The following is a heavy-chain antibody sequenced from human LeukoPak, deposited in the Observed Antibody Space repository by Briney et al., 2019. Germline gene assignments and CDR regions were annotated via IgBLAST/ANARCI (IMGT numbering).Heavy chain of an antibody. CDR2: INHSGST. CDR1: GGSFSGYY. Sequence: SETLSLTCAVYGGSFSGYYWSWIRQPPGKGLEWIGEINHSGSTNYNPSLKSRVTISVDTSKNQFSLKLSSVTAADTAVYYCARAARDCSSTSCSNNLDYWGQGTLVTVSS. D-gene: IGHD2-2*01. V-gene: IGHV4-34*01. J-gene: IGHJ4*02. CDR3: ARAARDCSSTSCSNNLDY.